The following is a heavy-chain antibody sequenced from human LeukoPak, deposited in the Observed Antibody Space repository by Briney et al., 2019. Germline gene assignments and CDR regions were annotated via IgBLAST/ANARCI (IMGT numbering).Heavy chain of an antibody. J-gene: IGHJ4*02. CDR1: GYTFTGYY. CDR2: ISPNSGGT. V-gene: IGHV1-2*02. Sequence: GASVKVSCKASGYTFTGYYMHWVRQAPGQGLELMGWISPNSGGTNYAQKFQGRVTMTRDTSISTAYMELSRLRSDDTAVYYCARALLVVVTATPSAIDYWGQGTLVTVSS. CDR3: ARALLVVVTATPSAIDY. D-gene: IGHD2-15*01.